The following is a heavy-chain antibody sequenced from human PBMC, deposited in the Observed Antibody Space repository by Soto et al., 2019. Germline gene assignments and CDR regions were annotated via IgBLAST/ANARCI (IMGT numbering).Heavy chain of an antibody. V-gene: IGHV4-59*01. Sequence: SETLSLTCTASGGSISSYYWSWIRQPPGKGLEWIGYIYYSGSTNYNPSLKSRVTISVDTSKNQFSLKLSSVTAADTAVYYCARGHSSSWYRGGFDYWGQGTLVTVSS. CDR3: ARGHSSSWYRGGFDY. CDR2: IYYSGST. CDR1: GGSISSYY. D-gene: IGHD6-13*01. J-gene: IGHJ4*02.